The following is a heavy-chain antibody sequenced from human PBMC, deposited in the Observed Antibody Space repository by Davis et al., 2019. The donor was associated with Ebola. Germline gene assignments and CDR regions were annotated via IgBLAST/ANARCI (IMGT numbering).Heavy chain of an antibody. J-gene: IGHJ4*02. V-gene: IGHV1-69*04. D-gene: IGHD2-2*01. CDR2: IFPILGIA. CDR3: ASLGYCSSTSCYGFGY. Sequence: SVTVSCKASVGTFSSYAISWVRQAPGQGLEWMGRIFPILGIANYAQKFQGRVTITADKSTSTAYMELSSLRSEDTAVYYCASLGYCSSTSCYGFGYWGQGTLVTVSS. CDR1: VGTFSSYA.